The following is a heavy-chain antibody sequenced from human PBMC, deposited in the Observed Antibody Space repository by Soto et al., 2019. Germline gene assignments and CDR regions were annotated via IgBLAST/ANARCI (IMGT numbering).Heavy chain of an antibody. J-gene: IGHJ6*02. CDR3: ARRIVGATMGYYYYGMDV. CDR1: GYSFTSYW. V-gene: IGHV5-51*01. Sequence: PGESLKISCKGSGYSFTSYWIGWVRQMLGKGLEWMGIIYPGDSDTRYSPSFQGQVTISADKSISTAYLQWSSLKASDTAMYYCARRIVGATMGYYYYGMDVWGQGTTVTVSS. D-gene: IGHD1-26*01. CDR2: IYPGDSDT.